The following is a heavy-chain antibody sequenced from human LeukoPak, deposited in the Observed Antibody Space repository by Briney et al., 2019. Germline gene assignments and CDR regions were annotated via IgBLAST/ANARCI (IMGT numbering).Heavy chain of an antibody. CDR1: GFTFSSYW. Sequence: PGGSLRLSCAASGFTFSSYWMSWVRQAPGKGLEWVANIKQDGSEKYYVDSVKGRFTNSRDNAKNSLYLQLNSLRAEDTAVYYCARGGDFWSGRSHDYWGQGTLVTVSS. V-gene: IGHV3-7*01. D-gene: IGHD3-3*01. J-gene: IGHJ4*02. CDR2: IKQDGSEK. CDR3: ARGGDFWSGRSHDY.